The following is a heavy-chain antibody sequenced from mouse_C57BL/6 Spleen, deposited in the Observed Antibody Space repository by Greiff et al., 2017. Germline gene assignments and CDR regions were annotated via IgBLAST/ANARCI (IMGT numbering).Heavy chain of an antibody. Sequence: QVQLKESGPELVKPGASVKLSCKASGYAFSSSWMNWVKQRPGKGLEWIGRIYPGDGDTNYNGKFKGKATLTADKSSSTAYMQLSSLTSEDSAVYFCAREGSNDGYWGQGTTLTVSS. CDR3: AREGSNDGY. V-gene: IGHV1-82*01. D-gene: IGHD2-12*01. CDR1: GYAFSSSW. J-gene: IGHJ2*01. CDR2: IYPGDGDT.